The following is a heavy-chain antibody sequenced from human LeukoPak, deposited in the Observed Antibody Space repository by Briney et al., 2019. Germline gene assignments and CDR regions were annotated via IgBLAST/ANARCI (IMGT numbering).Heavy chain of an antibody. CDR2: IKSKTDGGTT. Sequence: GGSLRLSCTASGFTFGDYAMSWFRQAPGKGLEWVGRIKSKTDGGTTDYAAPVKGRFTISRDDSKNTLYLQMNSLKTEDTAVYYCTTDHYDYVWGSYRPDYWGQGTLVTVSS. V-gene: IGHV3-15*01. CDR3: TTDHYDYVWGSYRPDY. D-gene: IGHD3-16*02. J-gene: IGHJ4*02. CDR1: GFTFGDYA.